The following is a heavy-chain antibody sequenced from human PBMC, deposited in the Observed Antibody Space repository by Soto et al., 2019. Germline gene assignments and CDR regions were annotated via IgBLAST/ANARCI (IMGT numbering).Heavy chain of an antibody. CDR2: INPSGGST. J-gene: IGHJ6*02. V-gene: IGHV1-46*01. D-gene: IGHD3-16*01. Sequence: ASVKVSCKASGYTFTSYYMHWVRQAPGQGLEWMGIINPSGGSTSYAQKFQGRVTMTRDTSTSTVYMGLSSLRSEDTAVYYCARDALRSILYGAARSMIYYYYGMDVWGQGTTVTVSS. CDR3: ARDALRSILYGAARSMIYYYYGMDV. CDR1: GYTFTSYY.